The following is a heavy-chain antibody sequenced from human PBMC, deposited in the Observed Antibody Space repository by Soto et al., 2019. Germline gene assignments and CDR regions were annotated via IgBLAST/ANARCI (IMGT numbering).Heavy chain of an antibody. Sequence: GALRLSCAASVFTFSSYAMSWVRQAPGKGLEWVSAISGSGGSTYYADSVKGRFTISRDNSKNTLYLQMNSLRAEDTAVYYCAKDRGGSSGWYVGYYYGLDVWGQGTTVTVSS. CDR1: VFTFSSYA. V-gene: IGHV3-23*01. CDR3: AKDRGGSSGWYVGYYYGLDV. CDR2: ISGSGGST. J-gene: IGHJ6*02. D-gene: IGHD6-19*01.